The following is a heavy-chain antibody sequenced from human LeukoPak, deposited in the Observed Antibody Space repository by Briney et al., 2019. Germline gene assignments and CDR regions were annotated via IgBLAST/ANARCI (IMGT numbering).Heavy chain of an antibody. V-gene: IGHV4-61*02. CDR2: ISASKST. CDR1: GGSISSGSYY. D-gene: IGHD6-19*01. J-gene: IGHJ4*02. Sequence: SETLSLTCTVSGGSISSGSYYWSWIRQPAGKGLEWIGRISASKSTNFNPSLMGRITVSSDTSKNQFSLTLRSVTAADTAVYYCARGGYSSGWANIDYWGQGTLVTVSS. CDR3: ARGGYSSGWANIDY.